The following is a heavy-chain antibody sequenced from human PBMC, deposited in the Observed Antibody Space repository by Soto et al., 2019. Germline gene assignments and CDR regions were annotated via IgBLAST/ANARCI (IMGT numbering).Heavy chain of an antibody. CDR1: GFSFSDYF. Sequence: QAHLVQSGADVKKPGASVMLSCKASGFSFSDYFMHWVRQAPGQGLEWMGIINPRGDITNYAQKFQGRVSITRDTSTSTVYMALSSLRYEDTAVYYCARDNSQDYGTPVASSWFHPWGQGTPVTVSS. CDR2: INPRGDIT. D-gene: IGHD4-17*01. V-gene: IGHV1-46*01. CDR3: ARDNSQDYGTPVASSWFHP. J-gene: IGHJ5*02.